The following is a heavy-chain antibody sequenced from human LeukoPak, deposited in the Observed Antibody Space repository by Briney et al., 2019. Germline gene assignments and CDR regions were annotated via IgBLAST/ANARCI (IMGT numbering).Heavy chain of an antibody. D-gene: IGHD2-2*01. CDR2: ISGSGGST. Sequence: WVSAISGSGGSTYYADSVKGRFTISRDNSKNTLYLQMNSLRAEDTAVYYCAKSHCSSTSCFPTTLDYWGQGTLVTVSS. J-gene: IGHJ4*02. CDR3: AKSHCSSTSCFPTTLDY. V-gene: IGHV3-23*01.